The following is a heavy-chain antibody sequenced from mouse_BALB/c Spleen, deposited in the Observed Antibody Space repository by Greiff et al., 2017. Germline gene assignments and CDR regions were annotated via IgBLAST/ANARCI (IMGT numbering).Heavy chain of an antibody. D-gene: IGHD1-1*02. CDR2: INPSTGYT. CDR1: GYTFTSYW. Sequence: QVQLQQSGAELAKPGASVKMSCKASGYTFTSYWMHWVKQRPGQGLEWIGYINPSTGYTEYNQKFKDKATLTADKSSGTAYMQLSSLTSEDSAVYYCARKGGGYYAMDYWGQGTSVTVSS. CDR3: ARKGGGYYAMDY. V-gene: IGHV1-7*01. J-gene: IGHJ4*01.